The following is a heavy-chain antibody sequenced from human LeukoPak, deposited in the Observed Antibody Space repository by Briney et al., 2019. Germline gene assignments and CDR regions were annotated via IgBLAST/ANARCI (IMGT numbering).Heavy chain of an antibody. CDR3: ARRAYYYDSSGYYLDY. D-gene: IGHD3-22*01. J-gene: IGHJ4*02. V-gene: IGHV3-48*01. CDR1: GFTFSSYS. CDR2: ISSSNSTI. Sequence: GGSLRLSCTTSGFTFSSYSMNWVRQAPGKGLEWVSCISSSNSTIYYADSVKGRFTISRDNAKNSLYLQMNSLRAEDTAVYYCARRAYYYDSSGYYLDYWGQGTLVTASS.